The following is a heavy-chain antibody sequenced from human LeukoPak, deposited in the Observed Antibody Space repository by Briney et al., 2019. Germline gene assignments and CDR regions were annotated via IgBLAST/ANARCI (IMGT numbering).Heavy chain of an antibody. CDR2: ISAYNGNT. Sequence: ASVKVSCKASGYTFTSYGISWVGQAPGQGLEWMGWISAYNGNTNYAQKLQGRVTMTTDTSTSTAYMELRSLRSDDTAVYYCARGIVVVPAAMGPTSTKYYYYMDVWGKGTTVTISS. J-gene: IGHJ6*03. CDR1: GYTFTSYG. V-gene: IGHV1-18*01. D-gene: IGHD2-2*01. CDR3: ARGIVVVPAAMGPTSTKYYYYMDV.